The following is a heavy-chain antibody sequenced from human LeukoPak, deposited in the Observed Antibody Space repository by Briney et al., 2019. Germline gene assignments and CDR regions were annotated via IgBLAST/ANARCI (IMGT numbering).Heavy chain of an antibody. CDR3: ARETPYSYGPSFDY. CDR2: TYHSGST. D-gene: IGHD5-18*01. CDR1: GGSISSGGYS. Sequence: PSQTLSLTCAVSGGSISSGGYSWSWIRQPPGKGLEWIGYTYHSGSTYYNPSLKSRVTISVDRSKNQFSLKLSSVTAADTAVYYCARETPYSYGPSFDYWGQGTLVTVSS. V-gene: IGHV4-30-2*01. J-gene: IGHJ4*02.